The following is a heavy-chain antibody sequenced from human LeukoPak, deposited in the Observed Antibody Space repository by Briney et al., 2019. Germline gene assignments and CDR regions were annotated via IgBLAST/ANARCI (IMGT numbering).Heavy chain of an antibody. Sequence: SETLSLTCTVSGGSISGDYWCWIRQPPGEGLERSGYIYYPGSTNYNPSLRSQVTISVDTSKNQFSLELSSVTAADTAVYYCARVGFGNTPHPIDYWGQGALVTVSS. D-gene: IGHD4-23*01. CDR1: GGSISGDY. V-gene: IGHV4-59*01. CDR2: IYYPGST. CDR3: ARVGFGNTPHPIDY. J-gene: IGHJ4*02.